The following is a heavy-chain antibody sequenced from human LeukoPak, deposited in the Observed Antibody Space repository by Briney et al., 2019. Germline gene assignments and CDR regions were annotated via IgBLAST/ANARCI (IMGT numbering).Heavy chain of an antibody. CDR1: GYTFTSYD. CDR2: MNPNSGNT. D-gene: IGHD1-26*01. J-gene: IGHJ4*02. CDR3: ARSGSYFGGYYFDY. V-gene: IGHV1-18*01. Sequence: GASVKVSCKASGYTFTSYDINWVRQAPGQGLEWMGWMNPNSGNTNYAQKFQGRVTMTTDTSTSTAYMELRSLRSDDTAVYYCARSGSYFGGYYFDYWGQGTLVTVSS.